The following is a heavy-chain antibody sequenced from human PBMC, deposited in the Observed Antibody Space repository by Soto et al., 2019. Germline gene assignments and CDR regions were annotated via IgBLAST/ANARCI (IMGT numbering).Heavy chain of an antibody. J-gene: IGHJ4*02. V-gene: IGHV3-21*01. CDR2: ISSSGTYI. CDR3: AREGNYHEF. D-gene: IGHD1-7*01. CDR1: GFPFGIYT. Sequence: WSLRLSCETSGFPFGIYTMNWVRQAPGKGLEWVSSISSSGTYIDYADSVEGRFAISRDDAKNSVFLEMTSLRVDDTAVYYCAREGNYHEFRGQGTLVTVSS.